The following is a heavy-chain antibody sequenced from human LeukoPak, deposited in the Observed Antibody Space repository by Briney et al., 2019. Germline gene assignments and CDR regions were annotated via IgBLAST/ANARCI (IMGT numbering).Heavy chain of an antibody. CDR3: ANLEPRASYFDY. CDR1: GFTYSSYA. V-gene: IGHV3-23*01. CDR2: ISGSGGST. J-gene: IGHJ4*02. Sequence: PGGSLRLSCAASGFTYSSYAMSWVRQAPGKGLEWVSAISGSGGSTYYADSVKGRFTISRDNSKNTLYLQMNSLRAEDTPVYYCANLEPRASYFDYWGEGTLVTVSS.